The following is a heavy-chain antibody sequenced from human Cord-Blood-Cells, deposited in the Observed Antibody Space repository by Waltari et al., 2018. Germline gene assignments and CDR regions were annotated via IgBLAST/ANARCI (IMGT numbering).Heavy chain of an antibody. Sequence: EVQLVESGGGLIQPGGSLRLSCAASGCTVSSNYMSWVRQAPGKGLEWVSVIYSGGSTYYTDSVKGRFTISRDNSKNTLYLQMNSLRAEDTAVYYCARWSRELLPYGMDVWGQGTTVTVSS. CDR1: GCTVSSNY. J-gene: IGHJ6*02. CDR2: IYSGGST. D-gene: IGHD3-10*01. CDR3: ARWSRELLPYGMDV. V-gene: IGHV3-53*01.